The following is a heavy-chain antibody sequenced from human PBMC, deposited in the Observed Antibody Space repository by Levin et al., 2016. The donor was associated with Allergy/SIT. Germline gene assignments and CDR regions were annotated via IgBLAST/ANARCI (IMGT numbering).Heavy chain of an antibody. D-gene: IGHD2-8*01. J-gene: IGHJ6*02. CDR2: IYYTGST. CDR3: ARDVRYYYGMDV. V-gene: IGHV4-61*01. Sequence: SETLSLTCTVSGGSVSSGNYYWSWIRQPPGKGLEWIGYIYYTGSTNYNPSLKSRVTISLDTSKNQFSLKLSSVTAADTALYYCARDVRYYYGMDVWGQGTTVTVSS. CDR1: GGSVSSGNYY.